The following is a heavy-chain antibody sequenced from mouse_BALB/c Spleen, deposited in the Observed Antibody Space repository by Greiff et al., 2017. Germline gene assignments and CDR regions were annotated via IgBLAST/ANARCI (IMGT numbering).Heavy chain of an antibody. V-gene: IGHV3-2*02. Sequence: EVKLVESGPGLVKPSQSLSLTCTVTGYSITSDYAWNWIRQFPGNKLEWMGYISYSGSTSYNPSLKSRISITRDTSKNQFFLQLNSVTTEDTATYYCARGLLRHRDAMDYWGQGTSVTVSS. D-gene: IGHD1-2*01. CDR1: GYSITSDYA. CDR3: ARGLLRHRDAMDY. J-gene: IGHJ4*01. CDR2: ISYSGST.